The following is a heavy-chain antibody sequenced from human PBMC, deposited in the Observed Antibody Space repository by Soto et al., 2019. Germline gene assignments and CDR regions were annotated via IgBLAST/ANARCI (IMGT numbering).Heavy chain of an antibody. Sequence: SVKVSCKASGGTFSSYAISWVRQAPGQGLEWMGGIIPIFGTANYAQRFQGRVTITADESTSTAYMELSSLRSEDTAVYYCARESIAARPSRGRGGQDGMDVWGQGTTVT. V-gene: IGHV1-69*13. D-gene: IGHD6-6*01. CDR1: GGTFSSYA. CDR3: ARESIAARPSRGRGGQDGMDV. CDR2: IIPIFGTA. J-gene: IGHJ6*02.